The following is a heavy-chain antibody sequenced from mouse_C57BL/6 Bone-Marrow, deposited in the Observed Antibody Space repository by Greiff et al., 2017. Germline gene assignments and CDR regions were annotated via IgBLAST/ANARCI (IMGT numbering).Heavy chain of an antibody. J-gene: IGHJ3*01. CDR2: ISTYYGDA. CDR1: GYTFTDYA. V-gene: IGHV1-67*01. CDR3: ARRPLETAY. Sequence: VQLQQSGPELVRPGVSAKISCKGSGYTFTDYAMHWVKQSHAKSLEWIGVISTYYGDASYNQKFKDKATMTVDKSSSTAYMELARLTSEDSAVYYCARRPLETAYWGQGTLVTVSA.